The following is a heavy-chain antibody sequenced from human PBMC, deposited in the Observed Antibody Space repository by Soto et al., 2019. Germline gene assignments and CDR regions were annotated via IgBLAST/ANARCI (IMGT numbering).Heavy chain of an antibody. J-gene: IGHJ6*02. CDR1: GYTFTGYY. CDR3: ARGERSSSWYHGDYYYYYGMDV. CDR2: INPNSGGT. Sequence: ASVKVSCKASGYTFTGYYMHWVRQAPGQGLEWMGWINPNSGGTNYAQKFQGWVTMTRDTSISTAYMELSRLRSDDTAVYYCARGERSSSWYHGDYYYYYGMDVWGQGTTVTVSS. V-gene: IGHV1-2*04. D-gene: IGHD6-13*01.